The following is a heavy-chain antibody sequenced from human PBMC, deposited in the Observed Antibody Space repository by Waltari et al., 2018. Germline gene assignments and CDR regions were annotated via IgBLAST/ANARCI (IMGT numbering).Heavy chain of an antibody. CDR2: INPNSGGT. D-gene: IGHD3-3*01. V-gene: IGHV1-2*02. CDR1: GYTFPGYY. J-gene: IGHJ4*02. Sequence: QVQLVQSGAEVKKPGASVKVSCKASGYTFPGYYMHWVPRAPGQGLEWMGWINPNSGGTNYAQKFQGRVTRTRDTSISTAYMELSRLGSDETAVYYCARGGITIFGVVMNHFDYWGQGTLVTVSS. CDR3: ARGGITIFGVVMNHFDY.